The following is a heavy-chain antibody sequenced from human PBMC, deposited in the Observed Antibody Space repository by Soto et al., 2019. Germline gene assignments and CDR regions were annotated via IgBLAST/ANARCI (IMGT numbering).Heavy chain of an antibody. CDR1: GFTFSNYA. CDR2: ISASGGST. D-gene: IGHD1-1*01. CDR3: AKAPLVRRYFDY. Sequence: EVQLLDSGGGLVQPGGSLRLSCAASGFTFSNYAMRWVRQAPGKGLEWVSGISASGGSTYYADSVKGRFTISRDDSKNTLYLQMDYLSAEDTAVYYCAKAPLVRRYFDYWGQGTLVTVSS. J-gene: IGHJ4*02. V-gene: IGHV3-23*01.